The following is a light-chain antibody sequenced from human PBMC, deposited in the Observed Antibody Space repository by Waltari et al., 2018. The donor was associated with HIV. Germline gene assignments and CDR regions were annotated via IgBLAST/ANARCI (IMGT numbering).Light chain of an antibody. Sequence: IVLTPSPLSLPVVPGEPAYISFRSPPSLLYPLDVNYLDWYLQKPGQAPQLLIYLGSNRATGVPDRFSGSGSGTDFTLKISRVEAEDVGVYYCMEALQTSFTFGQGTKLEIK. V-gene: IGKV2-28*01. J-gene: IGKJ2*01. CDR1: PSLLYPLDVNY. CDR3: MEALQTSFT. CDR2: LGS.